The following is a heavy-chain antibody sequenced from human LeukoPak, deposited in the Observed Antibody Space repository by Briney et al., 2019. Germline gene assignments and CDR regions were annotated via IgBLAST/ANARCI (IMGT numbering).Heavy chain of an antibody. CDR3: ARAAVARSAFDI. Sequence: ASVKVSCKASGYTFTSYGISWVRQAPGQGLEWMGWISAYNGNTNYVQKLQGRVTMTTDTSTSTAYMEPRSLRSDDTGVYYCARAAVARSAFDIWGQGTMVTVSS. D-gene: IGHD6-19*01. CDR1: GYTFTSYG. V-gene: IGHV1-18*01. CDR2: ISAYNGNT. J-gene: IGHJ3*02.